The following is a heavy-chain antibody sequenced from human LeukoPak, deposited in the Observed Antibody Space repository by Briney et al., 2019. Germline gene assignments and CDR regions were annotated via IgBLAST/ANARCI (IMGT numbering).Heavy chain of an antibody. Sequence: SETLSLTCTVSGGSISSSSYYWGWIRQPPGKGLEWIGSIYYSGSTYYNPSLKSRVTISVDTSKNQFSLKLRSVTAADTAVYYCAGRNNPLAMVDPWGQGTLVTVSS. CDR3: AGRNNPLAMVDP. CDR1: GGSISSSSYY. V-gene: IGHV4-39*01. CDR2: IYYSGST. J-gene: IGHJ5*02. D-gene: IGHD5-18*01.